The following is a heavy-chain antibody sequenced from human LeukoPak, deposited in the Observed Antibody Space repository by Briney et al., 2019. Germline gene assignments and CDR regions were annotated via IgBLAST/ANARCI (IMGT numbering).Heavy chain of an antibody. CDR2: ISASGGST. D-gene: IGHD4-17*01. V-gene: IGHV3-23*01. CDR3: AKNRGDYDPEYFQH. Sequence: GGSLRLSCAASGFTFSSYAMSWVRQAPGKGLEWVSGISASGGSTYYADSVKGRFTISRDNSKNTLYLQMNSLRAEDTAVYYCAKNRGDYDPEYFQHWGQGTLVTVSS. J-gene: IGHJ1*01. CDR1: GFTFSSYA.